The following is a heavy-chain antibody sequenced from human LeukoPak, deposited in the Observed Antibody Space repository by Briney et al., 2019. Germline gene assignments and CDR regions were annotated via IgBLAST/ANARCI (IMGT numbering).Heavy chain of an antibody. D-gene: IGHD3-22*01. J-gene: IGHJ4*02. CDR3: ARHYYDSSGLYYFDY. Sequence: SETLSLTCTVSGGSISSYYWSWIRQPPGKGLEWIGYIYYSGSTNYNPSLKSRVTISVDTSKNQFSLKPSSVTAADTAVYYCARHYYDSSGLYYFDYWGQGTLVTVSS. V-gene: IGHV4-59*08. CDR1: GGSISSYY. CDR2: IYYSGST.